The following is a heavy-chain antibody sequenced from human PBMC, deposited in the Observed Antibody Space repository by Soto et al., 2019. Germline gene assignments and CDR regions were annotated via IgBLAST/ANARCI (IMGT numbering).Heavy chain of an antibody. Sequence: QVQLLESGGGVVQPGRSLRLSCAASGFIFSSYAMHWVRPAPGTGLVWVAVISYGGSEKYYADSVEGRFTISRDNSKNLVYLQMNGLGPEETAEYYCATVSSDRGYYYCAIEAYGQGATVTASS. CDR2: ISYGGSEK. D-gene: IGHD3-10*01. J-gene: IGHJ6*02. CDR1: GFIFSSYA. CDR3: ATVSSDRGYYYCAIEA. V-gene: IGHV3-30*03.